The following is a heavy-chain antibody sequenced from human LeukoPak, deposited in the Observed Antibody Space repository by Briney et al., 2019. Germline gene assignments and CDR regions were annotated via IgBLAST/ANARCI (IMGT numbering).Heavy chain of an antibody. D-gene: IGHD3-10*01. Sequence: ASVKVSCKASGYTFTSYGISWVRQAPGQGLEWMGWISAYNGNTNYAQKLQGRVTMTTDTSTSTAYMELRSLRSDDTAVYYCARERSYYYGSGSFHFDYWGQGTLVTVSS. CDR3: ARERSYYYGSGSFHFDY. V-gene: IGHV1-18*01. CDR2: ISAYNGNT. J-gene: IGHJ4*02. CDR1: GYTFTSYG.